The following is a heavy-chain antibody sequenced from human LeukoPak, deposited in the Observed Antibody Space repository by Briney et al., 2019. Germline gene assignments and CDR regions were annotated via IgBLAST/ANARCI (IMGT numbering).Heavy chain of an antibody. J-gene: IGHJ4*02. CDR2: ISSGSTI. CDR3: AREGITMVRGVIPLDY. Sequence: GGSLRLSCAASGFTFSDYYMSWIRQAPGKGLEWVSYISSGSTIYYADSVKGRFTISRDNAKNSLYLQMNSLRAEDTAVYYCAREGITMVRGVIPLDYWGQGTLVTVSS. V-gene: IGHV3-11*01. CDR1: GFTFSDYY. D-gene: IGHD3-10*01.